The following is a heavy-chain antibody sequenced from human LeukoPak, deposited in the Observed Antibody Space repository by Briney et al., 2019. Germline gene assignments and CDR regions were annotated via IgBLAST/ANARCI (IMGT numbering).Heavy chain of an antibody. CDR2: ITGSGTST. Sequence: GGSLRLSCAASGFSISNYAMNWVRQAPGKGLEWVSSITGSGTSTYYTDSVKRRFTISRDNSKNTLNLQMNALRAEDTALYYCATPRGGSYHDGFDIGGQGTMVTVSS. J-gene: IGHJ3*02. CDR1: GFSISNYA. CDR3: ATPRGGSYHDGFDI. V-gene: IGHV3-23*01. D-gene: IGHD1-26*01.